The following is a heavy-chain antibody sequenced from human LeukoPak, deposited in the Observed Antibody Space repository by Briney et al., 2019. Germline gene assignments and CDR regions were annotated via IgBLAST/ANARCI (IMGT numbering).Heavy chain of an antibody. CDR3: ARGLRSSPKSPFGY. J-gene: IGHJ4*02. CDR1: GGSSRVYS. D-gene: IGHD6-13*01. CDR2: INHSGST. V-gene: IGHV4-34*01. Sequence: SEPLPPPSAVKGGSSRVYSWGGTRNPQGRGREWFGEINHSGSTNYNPSLKSRVTISVDTSKNQFSLKLSSVTAADTAVYYCARGLRSSPKSPFGYWGQGTLVTVSS.